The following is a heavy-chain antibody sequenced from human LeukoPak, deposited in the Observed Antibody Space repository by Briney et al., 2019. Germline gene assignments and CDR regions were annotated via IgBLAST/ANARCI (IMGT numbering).Heavy chain of an antibody. J-gene: IGHJ4*02. V-gene: IGHV3-74*01. Sequence: PGGSLRLSCAASGFAFSNNWMHWVRQTPGKGLVWVSRINSGGSGTSYADSVEGRFTISRDNAKNTLYLQMNSLKGEDTAVYYCATSLGPLAEYWGRGTLVTVSS. CDR3: ATSLGPLAEY. CDR2: INSGGSGT. D-gene: IGHD7-27*01. CDR1: GFAFSNNW.